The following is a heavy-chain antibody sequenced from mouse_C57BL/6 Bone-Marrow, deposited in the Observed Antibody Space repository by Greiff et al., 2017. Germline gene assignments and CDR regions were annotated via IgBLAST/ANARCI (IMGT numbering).Heavy chain of an antibody. Sequence: LVESGAELARPGASVKLSCKASGYTFTSYGISWVKQRTGQGLEWIGEIYPRSGNTYYNEKFKGKATLTADNSSSTAYMELRRLTSEDSAVYFCASSGYYGRSYEFAYWGQGTLVTVSA. CDR1: GYTFTSYG. CDR3: ASSGYYGRSYEFAY. CDR2: IYPRSGNT. V-gene: IGHV1-81*01. D-gene: IGHD1-1*01. J-gene: IGHJ3*01.